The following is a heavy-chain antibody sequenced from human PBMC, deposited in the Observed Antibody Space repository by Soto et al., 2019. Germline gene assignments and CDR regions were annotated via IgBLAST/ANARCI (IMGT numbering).Heavy chain of an antibody. V-gene: IGHV4-34*01. Sequence: PSETLSLTCAVYGGSFSGYYWSWIRQPPGKGLEWIGEINHSGSTNYNPSLKSRVTISVDTSKNQFSLKLSSVTAADTAVYYCASAIVGVHLDAFDIWGQGXMVTVSS. CDR2: INHSGST. CDR3: ASAIVGVHLDAFDI. CDR1: GGSFSGYY. J-gene: IGHJ3*02. D-gene: IGHD1-26*01.